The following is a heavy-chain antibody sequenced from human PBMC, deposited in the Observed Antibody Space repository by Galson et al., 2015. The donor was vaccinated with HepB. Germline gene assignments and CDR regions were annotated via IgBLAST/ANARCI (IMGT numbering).Heavy chain of an antibody. V-gene: IGHV1-18*01. CDR1: GYTFTSYG. CDR3: ARGGGHIVVVTAISTFDI. J-gene: IGHJ3*02. Sequence: SVKVSCKASGYTFTSYGISWVRQAPGQGLEWMGWISAYNGNTNYAQKLQGRVTMTTDTSTSTAYMELRSLRSDDTAVYYCARGGGHIVVVTAISTFDIWGQGTMVTVSS. D-gene: IGHD2-21*02. CDR2: ISAYNGNT.